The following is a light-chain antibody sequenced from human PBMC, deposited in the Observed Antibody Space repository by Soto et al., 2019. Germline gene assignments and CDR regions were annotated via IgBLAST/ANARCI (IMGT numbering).Light chain of an antibody. CDR2: GAS. Sequence: EIVLTQSPGTLSLSPGERATLSCRASQSVSSSYLAWYQQKPGQAPRLLIYGASGRATGIPDRFSGSGSGTDFTLTISRLEPEDFAVYYCQQYGSSPGITFGQGTRLE. V-gene: IGKV3-20*01. J-gene: IGKJ5*01. CDR3: QQYGSSPGIT. CDR1: QSVSSSY.